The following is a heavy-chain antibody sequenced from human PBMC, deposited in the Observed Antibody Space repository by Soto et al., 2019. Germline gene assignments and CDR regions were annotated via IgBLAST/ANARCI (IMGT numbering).Heavy chain of an antibody. D-gene: IGHD3-22*01. CDR1: GYSLAGYW. V-gene: IGHV5-10-1*01. CDR2: IDPSDSQT. J-gene: IGHJ4*02. CDR3: ARQIYDSDTGPNFQYYFDS. Sequence: GGSLKLSCKESGYSLAGYWITWVRQKPGKGLEWMGRIDPSDSQTYYSPSFRGHVTISVTKSITTVFLQWSSLRASDTAMYYCARQIYDSDTGPNFQYYFDSWGQGTPVTVSS.